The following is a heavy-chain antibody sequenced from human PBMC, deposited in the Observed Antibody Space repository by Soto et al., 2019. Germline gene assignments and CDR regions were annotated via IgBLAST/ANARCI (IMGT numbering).Heavy chain of an antibody. D-gene: IGHD4-17*01. CDR3: ERTVGHYYGMDV. J-gene: IGHJ6*02. CDR2: INAGNCNT. Sequence: ASVKVSCKASGYTFTSYAMHLVRQAPVQMLEWIVWINAGNCNTKYSQKFQGRFTITMYTSAITSYIELISLKSEDASVYYCERTVGHYYGMDVWGQGNTVTVSS. V-gene: IGHV1-3*01. CDR1: GYTFTSYA.